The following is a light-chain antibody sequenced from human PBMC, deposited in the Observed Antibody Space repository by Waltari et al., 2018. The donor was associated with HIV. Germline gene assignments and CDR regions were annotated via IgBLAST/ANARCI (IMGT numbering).Light chain of an antibody. J-gene: IGKJ1*01. Sequence: ETVMTQSPDSLSVSPGETVILSCRASQSVSDDLAWYQQKPGRAPRLLIYEASTRNTGVPVKFRGTGSGTEFTLTSSSLQSEDLGVYFCQQYMSWPRTFGQGTRVELK. CDR1: QSVSDD. CDR2: EAS. CDR3: QQYMSWPRT. V-gene: IGKV3-15*01.